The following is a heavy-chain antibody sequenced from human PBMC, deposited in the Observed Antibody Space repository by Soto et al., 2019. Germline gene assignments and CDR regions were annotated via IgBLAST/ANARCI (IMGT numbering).Heavy chain of an antibody. V-gene: IGHV5-51*01. D-gene: IGHD2-8*01. CDR2: IYPGDSDT. Sequence: GESLKISCKGSGYSFTSYWIGWVRQMPGKGLEWMGIIYPGDSDTRYSPSFQGQVTISADKSINTAYLQWSSLKASDTAMYYCARHGYCTNGVCYINYWGQGTLVTVSS. J-gene: IGHJ4*02. CDR1: GYSFTSYW. CDR3: ARHGYCTNGVCYINY.